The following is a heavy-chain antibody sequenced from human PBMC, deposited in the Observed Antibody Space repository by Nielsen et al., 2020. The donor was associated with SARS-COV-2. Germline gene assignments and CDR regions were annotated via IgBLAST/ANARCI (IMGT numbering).Heavy chain of an antibody. CDR3: AKTGDYFVVVPAATLDV. CDR2: ISVSGT. CDR1: GFTFRNFA. D-gene: IGHD2-2*01. V-gene: IGHV3-23*01. J-gene: IGHJ6*02. Sequence: GGFLRLSCTASGFTFRNFAMSWVRQAPGKGLEWVSGISVSGTYYADSVKGRFTISRDNSKNTLYLQMNSLRAEDTAVYYCAKTGDYFVVVPAATLDVWGQGTTVTVSS.